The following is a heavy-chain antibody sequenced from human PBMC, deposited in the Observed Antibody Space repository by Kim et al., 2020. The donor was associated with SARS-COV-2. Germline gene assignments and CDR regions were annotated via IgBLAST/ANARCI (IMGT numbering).Heavy chain of an antibody. Sequence: GGSLRLSCAVSGFIFDDYGMHWVRQAPGRGLEWVAGVSWNSRSIQYADSVKGRFTIFRDNAKNSLYLQMSGLRTEDTAFYYCARDWSYGGNSDGYFDSWGQGSQVTVSS. CDR3: ARDWSYGGNSDGYFDS. D-gene: IGHD2-15*01. CDR1: GFIFDDYG. CDR2: VSWNSRSI. J-gene: IGHJ4*02. V-gene: IGHV3-9*01.